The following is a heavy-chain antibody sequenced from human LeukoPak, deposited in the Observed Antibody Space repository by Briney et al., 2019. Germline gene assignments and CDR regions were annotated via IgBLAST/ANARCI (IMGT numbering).Heavy chain of an antibody. V-gene: IGHV1-69*01. CDR2: IIPISATA. D-gene: IGHD3-22*01. CDR3: ARDRDYYDSSNYYYAPDS. Sequence: SVKVSCKASGGTFSSYAISWVRQAPGQGLEWMGGIIPISATANYAQKFQGRVTITADESTSTAYMELSSLRSEDTAVYYCARDRDYYDSSNYYYAPDSWGQGTLVTVSS. CDR1: GGTFSSYA. J-gene: IGHJ4*02.